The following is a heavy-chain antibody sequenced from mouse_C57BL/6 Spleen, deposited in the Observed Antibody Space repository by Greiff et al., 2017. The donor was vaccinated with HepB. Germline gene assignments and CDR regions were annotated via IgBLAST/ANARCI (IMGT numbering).Heavy chain of an antibody. V-gene: IGHV3-6*01. Sequence: EVQLQESGPGLVKPSQSLSLTCSVTGYSITSGYYWNWIRQFPGNKLEWMGYISYDGSNNYNPSLKNRISITRDTSKNQFFLKLNSVTTEDTATYYCARCSSGYVRGNAMDYWGQGTSVTVSS. J-gene: IGHJ4*01. CDR1: GYSITSGYY. CDR2: ISYDGSN. D-gene: IGHD3-2*02. CDR3: ARCSSGYVRGNAMDY.